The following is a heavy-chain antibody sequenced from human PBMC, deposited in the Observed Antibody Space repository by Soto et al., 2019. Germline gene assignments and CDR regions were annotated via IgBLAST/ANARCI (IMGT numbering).Heavy chain of an antibody. CDR3: ARDGFSRRRWSKFDD. Sequence: PSKPLSLTCTVSGVTVSSDAYYWSWIRQHPGKGLEWIGNIYHTGSTYYTPSLKSRLVISLDTSKNQFSLRLSSVTAADTAVYFCARDGFSRRRWSKFDDWCQGTLVTV. CDR2: IYHTGST. CDR1: GVTVSSDAYY. D-gene: IGHD2-15*01. J-gene: IGHJ4*02. V-gene: IGHV4-31*03.